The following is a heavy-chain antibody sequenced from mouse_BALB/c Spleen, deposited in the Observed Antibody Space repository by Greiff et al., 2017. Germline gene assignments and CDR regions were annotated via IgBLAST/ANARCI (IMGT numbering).Heavy chain of an antibody. CDR2: INSNGGST. Sequence: DVHLVESGGGLVQPGGSLKLSCAASGFTFSSYYMSWVRQTPEKRLELVAAINSNGGSTYYPDTVKGRFTISRDNAKNTLYLQMSSLKSEDTALYYCARHDYDYFDYWGQGTSLTVSS. CDR3: ARHDYDYFDY. J-gene: IGHJ2*02. CDR1: GFTFSSYY. V-gene: IGHV5-6-2*01. D-gene: IGHD2-4*01.